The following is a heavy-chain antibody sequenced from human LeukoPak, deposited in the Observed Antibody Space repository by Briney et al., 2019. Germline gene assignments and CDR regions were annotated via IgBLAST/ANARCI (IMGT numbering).Heavy chain of an antibody. CDR2: INRTETT. V-gene: IGHV4-34*01. J-gene: IGHJ4*02. CDR3: ARIWYSSRTDY. CDR1: GGSFSGYY. D-gene: IGHD6-13*01. Sequence: PSETLSLTCAVHGGSFSGYYWGWIRQPPAKGEGLVGDINRTETTNYNPSLKSRVNISVDTSKNQVSLKLSSMTGAGTAVYYCARIWYSSRTDYWGQRTLVTVPS.